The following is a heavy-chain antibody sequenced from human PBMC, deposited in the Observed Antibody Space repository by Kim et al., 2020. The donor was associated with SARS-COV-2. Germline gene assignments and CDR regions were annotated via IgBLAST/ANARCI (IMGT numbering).Heavy chain of an antibody. CDR2: ISYDGSIK. V-gene: IGHV3-30*18. CDR1: GFTFSSYG. D-gene: IGHD3-10*01. Sequence: GGSLRLSCAASGFTFSSYGMHWVRQAPGKGLEWVAVISYDGSIKYYADSVKGRFTISRDNSKNTLYLQMNSLRAEDTAVYYCAKVLGTMVRGPYGMDVWGQGTTVTVSS. J-gene: IGHJ6*02. CDR3: AKVLGTMVRGPYGMDV.